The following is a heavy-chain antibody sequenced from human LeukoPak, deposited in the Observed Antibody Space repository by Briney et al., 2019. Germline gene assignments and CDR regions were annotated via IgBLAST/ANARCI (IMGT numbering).Heavy chain of an antibody. CDR2: IWYDGSNK. V-gene: IGHV3-33*01. D-gene: IGHD3-3*01. Sequence: GGSLRLSCAASGFTFSSYGMHWVRQAPGKGLEWGAVIWYDGSNKYYADSVKGRFTISRDNSKNTLYLQMNSLRAEDTAVYYCARDSTPRHYDFWSGYYIGTWFDPWGQGTLVTVSS. CDR1: GFTFSSYG. J-gene: IGHJ5*02. CDR3: ARDSTPRHYDFWSGYYIGTWFDP.